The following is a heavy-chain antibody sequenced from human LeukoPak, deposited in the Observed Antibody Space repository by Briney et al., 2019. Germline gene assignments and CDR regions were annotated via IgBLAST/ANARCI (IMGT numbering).Heavy chain of an antibody. V-gene: IGHV4-4*07. D-gene: IGHD5-12*01. CDR2: IYTSGST. Sequence: SETLSLTCSVSGGSITDYYWSWIRQSAEKGLECIGRIYTSGSTNYNPSLKSRVTMSVDTSKNQSSLRLNSVTAADTGVYYCASFGGSGYAYDAFDIWGQGTMVTVSS. CDR1: GGSITDYY. CDR3: ASFGGSGYAYDAFDI. J-gene: IGHJ3*02.